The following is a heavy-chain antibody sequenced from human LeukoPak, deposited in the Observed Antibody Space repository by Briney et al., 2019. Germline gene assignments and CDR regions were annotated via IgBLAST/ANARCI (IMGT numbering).Heavy chain of an antibody. CDR2: IYYSGST. V-gene: IGHV4-39*07. J-gene: IGHJ4*02. CDR3: ARALYSGSYPADFDY. Sequence: SETLSLTCTVSGGSISSSSYYWGWIRQPPGNGLEWIGSIYYSGSTYYNPSLKSRVTISVDTSKNQFSLKLSSVTAADTAVYYCARALYSGSYPADFDYWGQGTLVTVSS. D-gene: IGHD1-26*01. CDR1: GGSISSSSYY.